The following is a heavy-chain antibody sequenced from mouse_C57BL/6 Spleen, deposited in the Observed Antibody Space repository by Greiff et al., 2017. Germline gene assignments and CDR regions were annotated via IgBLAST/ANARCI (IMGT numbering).Heavy chain of an antibody. CDR2: IDPNSGGT. Sequence: QVQLKQPGAELVKPGASVKLSCKASGYTFTSYWMHWVKQRPGRGLEWIGRIDPNSGGTKYNEKFKSKATLTVDKPSSTAYMQLSSLTSEDAAVYYCAREDYGNGFAYWGQGTLVTVSA. D-gene: IGHD2-1*01. J-gene: IGHJ3*01. CDR1: GYTFTSYW. V-gene: IGHV1-72*01. CDR3: AREDYGNGFAY.